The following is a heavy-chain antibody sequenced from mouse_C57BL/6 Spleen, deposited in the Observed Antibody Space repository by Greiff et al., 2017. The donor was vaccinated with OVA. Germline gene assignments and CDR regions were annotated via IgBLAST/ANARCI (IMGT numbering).Heavy chain of an antibody. CDR1: GYTFTSYW. CDR3: ARIYDGYPAEFAY. V-gene: IGHV1-69*01. J-gene: IGHJ3*01. D-gene: IGHD2-3*01. CDR2: IDPSDSYT. Sequence: QVQLQQPGAELVMPGASVKLSCKASGYTFTSYWMHWVKQRPGQGLEWIGEIDPSDSYTNYNQKFKGKSTLTVDKSSSTAYMQLSSLTSEDSAVYYCARIYDGYPAEFAYWGQGTLVTVSA.